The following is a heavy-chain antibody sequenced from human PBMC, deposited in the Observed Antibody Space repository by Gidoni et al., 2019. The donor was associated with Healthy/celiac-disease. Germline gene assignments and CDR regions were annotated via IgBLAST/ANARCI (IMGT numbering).Heavy chain of an antibody. V-gene: IGHV3-23*01. D-gene: IGHD2-8*01. Sequence: EVQLLESGGGLVQPGGSLRLSCAASGFTFSSYAMSWVRQAPGKGLEWVSAISGSGGSTYYADSVKGRFTISRDNSKNTLYLQMNSLRAEDTAVYYCAKRGDIVLMVYAAGFDYWGQGTLVTVSS. CDR2: ISGSGGST. CDR1: GFTFSSYA. J-gene: IGHJ4*02. CDR3: AKRGDIVLMVYAAGFDY.